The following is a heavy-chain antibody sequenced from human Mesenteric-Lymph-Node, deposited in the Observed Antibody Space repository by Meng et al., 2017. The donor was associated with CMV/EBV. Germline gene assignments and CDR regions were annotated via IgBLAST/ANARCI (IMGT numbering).Heavy chain of an antibody. CDR2: IYYSGST. J-gene: IGHJ4*02. D-gene: IGHD1-14*01. CDR3: ARGSGAFDY. V-gene: IGHV4-61*01. Sequence: SETLSLTCTVSGDSVNSNTYYWTWIRQPPGKGLEWIGYIYYSGSTNYNPSLKSRVTISLDTSKNQFSLKLSSVTAADTAVYYCARGSGAFDYWGQGTLVTVSS. CDR1: GDSVNSNTYY.